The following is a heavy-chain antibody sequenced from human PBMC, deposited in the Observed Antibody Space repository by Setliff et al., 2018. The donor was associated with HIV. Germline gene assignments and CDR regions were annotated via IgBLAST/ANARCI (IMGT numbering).Heavy chain of an antibody. V-gene: IGHV1-69*13. J-gene: IGHJ5*02. Sequence: SVKVSCKASGGTFSSYAISWVRQAPGQGLEWMGGIIPIFGTANYAQKFQGRVTITADESTSTAYMELSSLRSEDTAVYYCARVTMARGVSWGWFDPWGQGTLVTVSS. CDR1: GGTFSSYA. CDR2: IIPIFGTA. D-gene: IGHD3-10*01. CDR3: ARVTMARGVSWGWFDP.